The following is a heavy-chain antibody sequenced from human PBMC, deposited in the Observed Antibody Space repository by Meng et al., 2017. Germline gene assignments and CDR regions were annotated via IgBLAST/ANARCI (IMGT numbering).Heavy chain of an antibody. D-gene: IGHD3-9*01. V-gene: IGHV4-38-2*01. CDR2: IYHSGST. CDR3: ARSRGWEILTATRGAFDI. J-gene: IGHJ3*02. CDR1: GYSISSGYY. Sequence: SETLSLTCAVSGYSISSGYYWGWIRQPPGKGLEWIGSIYHSGSTYYNPSLKSRVTISVDTSKNQFSLKLSSVTAADTAGYYCARSRGWEILTATRGAFDIWGQGTMVTVSS.